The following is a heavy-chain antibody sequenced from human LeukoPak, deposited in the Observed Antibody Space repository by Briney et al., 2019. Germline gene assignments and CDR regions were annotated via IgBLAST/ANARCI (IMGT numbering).Heavy chain of an antibody. Sequence: GASVKVSCKASGGTFSSYAISWVRQAPGQGLEWMGRIIPIFGTANYAQKFQGRATITTDESTSTAYMELSSLRSEDTAVYYCAREWELHLFDYWGQGTLVTVSS. J-gene: IGHJ4*02. V-gene: IGHV1-69*05. D-gene: IGHD1-26*01. CDR3: AREWELHLFDY. CDR2: IIPIFGTA. CDR1: GGTFSSYA.